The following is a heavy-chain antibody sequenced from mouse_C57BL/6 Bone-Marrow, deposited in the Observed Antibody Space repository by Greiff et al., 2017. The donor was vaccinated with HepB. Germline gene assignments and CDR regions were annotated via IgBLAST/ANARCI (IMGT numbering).Heavy chain of an antibody. V-gene: IGHV5-17*01. J-gene: IGHJ1*03. CDR1: GFTFSDYG. D-gene: IGHD1-1*01. CDR2: ISSGSSTI. Sequence: EVKLVESGGGLVKPGGSLKLSCAASGFTFSDYGMHWVRQAPEKGLEWVAYISSGSSTIYYADKVKGRFTISRDNAKNTLFLQMTSLRSEDSAMYYCARTTVVTYWYFDIWGTGTTVTVTS. CDR3: ARTTVVTYWYFDI.